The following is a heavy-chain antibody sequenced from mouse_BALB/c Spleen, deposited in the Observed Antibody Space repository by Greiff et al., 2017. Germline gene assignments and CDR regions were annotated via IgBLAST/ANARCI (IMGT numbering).Heavy chain of an antibody. CDR2: ISSGSSTI. J-gene: IGHJ4*01. D-gene: IGHD2-4*01. CDR1: GFTFSSFG. V-gene: IGHV5-17*02. CDR3: ARKGDYDYYAMDY. Sequence: EVKLVESGGGLVQPGGSRKLSCAASGFTFSSFGMHWVRQAPEKGLEWVAYISSGSSTIYYADTVKGRFTISRDNPKNTLFLQMTSLRSEDTAMYYCARKGDYDYYAMDYWGQGTSVTVSS.